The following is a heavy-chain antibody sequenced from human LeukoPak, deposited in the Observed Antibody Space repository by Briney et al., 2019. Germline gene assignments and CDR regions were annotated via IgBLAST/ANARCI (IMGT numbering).Heavy chain of an antibody. D-gene: IGHD2-2*01. V-gene: IGHV4-39*01. Sequence: PSETLSLTCTVSGGSISSSSYYWGWIRQPPGKGLEWIGSIYYSGSTYYNPSLKSRVTISVDTSKNQFSLKLSSVTAADTAVYYCATVPSYGMDVWGQGTTVTVS. CDR1: GGSISSSSYY. CDR2: IYYSGST. CDR3: ATVPSYGMDV. J-gene: IGHJ6*02.